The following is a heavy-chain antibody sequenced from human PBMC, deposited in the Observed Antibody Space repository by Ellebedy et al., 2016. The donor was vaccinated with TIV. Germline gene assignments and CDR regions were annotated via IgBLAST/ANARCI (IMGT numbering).Heavy chain of an antibody. Sequence: MPSETLSLTCTVSGDSMSHYYWSWIRQPPGKPLEWIGYIYYSGSTNYNPSLKSRVTISLDTSKTQFSLRLTSVTAADTAVYYVARLRHYGGDSVWFFDLWGRGTLVTVSS. V-gene: IGHV4-59*08. J-gene: IGHJ2*01. CDR1: GDSMSHYY. D-gene: IGHD4-23*01. CDR3: ARLRHYGGDSVWFFDL. CDR2: IYYSGST.